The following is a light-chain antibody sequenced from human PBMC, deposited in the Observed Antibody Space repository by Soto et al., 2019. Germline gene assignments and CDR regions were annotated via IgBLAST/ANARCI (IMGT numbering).Light chain of an antibody. V-gene: IGKV3-15*01. CDR3: HQYNNWPPLT. CDR2: GAS. J-gene: IGKJ4*01. CDR1: QSVKNN. Sequence: IVMTQSPATLSVSPGERATLACRASQSVKNNLDWYQQKPGQAPRHLIYGASTRATGIPARFSGSGSGIEFTLTISSLQSEDYALSYCHQYNNWPPLTFGGGTRVEIK.